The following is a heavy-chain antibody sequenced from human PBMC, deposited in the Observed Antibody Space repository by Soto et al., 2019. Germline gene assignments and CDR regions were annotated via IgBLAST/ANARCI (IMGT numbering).Heavy chain of an antibody. V-gene: IGHV3-33*01. D-gene: IGHD2-21*02. CDR2: IWYDGSNK. CDR1: GFTFSSYG. CDR3: ARGGIAYCGGDCSFDY. Sequence: QVQLVESGGGVVQPGRSLRRSCAASGFTFSSYGMHWVRQAPGKGLEWVAVIWYDGSNKYYADSVKGRFTISRDNSKNTLYLQMNSLRAEDTAVHYCARGGIAYCGGDCSFDYWGQGTLVTVSS. J-gene: IGHJ4*02.